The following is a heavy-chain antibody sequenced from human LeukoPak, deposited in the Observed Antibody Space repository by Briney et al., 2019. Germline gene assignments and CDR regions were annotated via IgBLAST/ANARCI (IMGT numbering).Heavy chain of an antibody. CDR3: ARLKAQLTENNYYDSSGPNWFDP. V-gene: IGHV1-2*02. J-gene: IGHJ5*02. CDR2: IHPNSGGT. D-gene: IGHD3-22*01. CDR1: GYTFTGYY. Sequence: ASVKVSCKASGYTFTGYYMHWVRQAPGQGLEWMGWIHPNSGGTNYAQKFQGRVTMTRDTSTSTVYMELSSLRSEDTAVYYCARLKAQLTENNYYDSSGPNWFDPWGQGTLVTVSS.